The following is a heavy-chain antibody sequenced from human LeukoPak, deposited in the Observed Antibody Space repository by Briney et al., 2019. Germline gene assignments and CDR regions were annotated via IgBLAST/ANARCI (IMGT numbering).Heavy chain of an antibody. CDR3: AKAGPRKDYEVDY. D-gene: IGHD3-16*01. V-gene: IGHV3-23*01. CDR1: GFTFSSYA. J-gene: IGHJ4*02. CDR2: ISGGGGGT. Sequence: PGGSLRLSCAASGFTFSSYAMSWVRQAPGKGLGWVSVISGGGGGTYYADSVKGRFTISRDNSKNTLYLQMNSLRAEDTAVYYCAKAGPRKDYEVDYWGQGTLVTVSS.